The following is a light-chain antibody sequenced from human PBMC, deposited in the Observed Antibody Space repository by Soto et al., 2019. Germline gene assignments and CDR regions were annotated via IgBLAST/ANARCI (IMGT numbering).Light chain of an antibody. CDR1: SSDVGGYNY. V-gene: IGLV2-14*01. Sequence: QSALTQPASVSGSPGQSITISCTGTSSDVGGYNYVSWYQQYPGKAPKLMIYDVSNRPSGVSNRFSGSKSGNTASLTISGLQAEDEADYFCSSYTSSSAPSAVFGGGTQLTVL. CDR3: SSYTSSSAPSAV. J-gene: IGLJ7*01. CDR2: DVS.